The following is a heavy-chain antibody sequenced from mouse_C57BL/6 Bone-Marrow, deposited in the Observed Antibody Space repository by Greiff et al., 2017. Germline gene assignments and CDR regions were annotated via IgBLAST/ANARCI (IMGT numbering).Heavy chain of an antibody. D-gene: IGHD1-1*01. Sequence: EVKLMESGGGLVKPGGSLKLSCAASGFTFSDYGMHWVRQAPEKGLEWVAYISSGRSTIYYADKVKGRFTISRDNAKNTLFLQMTRLRSEDTAMFYWANSFITTAVWYFDVWGTGTTVTVSS. CDR2: ISSGRSTI. CDR1: GFTFSDYG. V-gene: IGHV5-17*01. J-gene: IGHJ1*03. CDR3: ANSFITTAVWYFDV.